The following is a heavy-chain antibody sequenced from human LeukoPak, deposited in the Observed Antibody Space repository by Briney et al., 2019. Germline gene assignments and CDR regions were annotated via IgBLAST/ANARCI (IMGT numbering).Heavy chain of an antibody. V-gene: IGHV1-18*01. CDR2: ISAYNGNT. D-gene: IGHD5-12*01. CDR3: ARDVATIFYYYYGMDV. J-gene: IGHJ6*02. CDR1: GYTFTSYG. Sequence: EASVKVPCTASGYTFTSYGIGWVRQAPGQGLEWMGWISAYNGNTNYAQKLQGRVTMTTGTSTSTAYMELRSLRSDDTAVYYCARDVATIFYYYYGMDVWGQGTTVTVSS.